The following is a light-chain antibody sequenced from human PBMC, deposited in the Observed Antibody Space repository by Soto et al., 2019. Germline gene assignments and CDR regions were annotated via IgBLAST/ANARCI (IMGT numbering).Light chain of an antibody. J-gene: IGLJ3*02. V-gene: IGLV1-44*01. CDR1: SSNIGSNT. CDR3: AAWDGSLKEVK. CDR2: GSD. Sequence: QPVLTQPPSASGTPGQRVTISCSGSSSNIGSNTVHWYQQLPGTAPKLLIYGSDQRPSGVPDRFSGSKSGTSASLAISGLQSEDEADYYCAAWDGSLKEVKFGEGTKLTVL.